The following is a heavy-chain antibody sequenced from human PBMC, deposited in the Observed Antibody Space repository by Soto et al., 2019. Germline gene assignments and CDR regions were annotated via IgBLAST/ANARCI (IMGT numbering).Heavy chain of an antibody. V-gene: IGHV4-39*01. J-gene: IGHJ4*02. CDR2: IYYSGST. CDR1: GVSISSSSYY. Sequence: SETLSLTCTVSGVSISSSSYYWGWIRQPPGKGLEWIGSIYYSGSTYYNPSLKSRVTISVDTSKNQFSLKLSSVTAADTAVYYCARIYYDSVFDYWGQGTLVTV. CDR3: ARIYYDSVFDY. D-gene: IGHD3-22*01.